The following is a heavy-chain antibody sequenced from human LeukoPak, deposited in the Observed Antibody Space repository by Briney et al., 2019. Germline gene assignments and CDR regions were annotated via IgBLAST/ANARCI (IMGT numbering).Heavy chain of an antibody. CDR2: ITTYGGST. V-gene: IGHV3-64*04. CDR1: GFTFSSYT. CDR3: AGSSGWARYFDY. D-gene: IGHD6-19*01. J-gene: IGHJ4*02. Sequence: GGSLRLSCSASGFTFSSYTMHWVRQAPGKGLESVSAITTYGGSTYYADSVKGRFTISRDDSKNTLYLQINSLRAEDSAVYYCAGSSGWARYFDYWGQGTLVTVSS.